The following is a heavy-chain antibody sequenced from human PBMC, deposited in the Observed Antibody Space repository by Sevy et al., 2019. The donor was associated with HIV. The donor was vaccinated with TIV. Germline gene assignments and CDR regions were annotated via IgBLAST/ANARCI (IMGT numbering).Heavy chain of an antibody. CDR1: GGSISSSSYY. CDR2: IYYSGGT. CDR3: PRHRSHLYDFWSGYYKNWFDP. J-gene: IGHJ5*02. D-gene: IGHD3-3*01. V-gene: IGHV4-39*01. Sequence: SETLSLTCTVSGGSISSSSYYWGWIRQPPGKGLEWIGSIYYSGGTYYNPSLRSRVTISVDTSKKQFSLKLSSVTAADTAVYYCPRHRSHLYDFWSGYYKNWFDPWGQGTLVTVSS.